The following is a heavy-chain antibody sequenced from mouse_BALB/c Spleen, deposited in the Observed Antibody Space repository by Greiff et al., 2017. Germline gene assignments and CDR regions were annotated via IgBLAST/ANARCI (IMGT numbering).Heavy chain of an antibody. Sequence: VKLMESGPGLVAPSQSLSITCTVSGFSLTGYGVNWVRQPPGKGLEWLGMIWGDGSTDYNSALKSRLSISKDNSKSQVFLKMNSLQTDDTARYYCARHDGYYIYAMDYWGQGTSVTVSS. D-gene: IGHD2-3*01. CDR3: ARHDGYYIYAMDY. CDR1: GFSLTGYG. V-gene: IGHV2-6-7*01. CDR2: IWGDGST. J-gene: IGHJ4*01.